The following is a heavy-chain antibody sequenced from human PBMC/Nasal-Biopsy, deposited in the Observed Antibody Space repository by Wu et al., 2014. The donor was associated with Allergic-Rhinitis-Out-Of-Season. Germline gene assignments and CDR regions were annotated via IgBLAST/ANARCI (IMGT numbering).Heavy chain of an antibody. D-gene: IGHD3-3*01. CDR1: GFTFSSYA. J-gene: IGHJ4*02. Sequence: LRLSCAASGFTFSSYAMSWVRQAPGKGLEWVSAISGSGGSTYYADSVKGRFTISRDNSKNTLYLQMNSLRAEDTAVYYCANSNFGVVTNDYWGQGTLAHRLL. V-gene: IGHV3-23*01. CDR3: ANSNFGVVTNDY. CDR2: ISGSGGST.